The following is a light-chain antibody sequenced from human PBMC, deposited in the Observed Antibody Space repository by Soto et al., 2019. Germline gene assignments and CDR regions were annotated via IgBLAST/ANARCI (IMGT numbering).Light chain of an antibody. CDR1: QSIATN. Sequence: EIVMTQSPAILSLSPGETATLSCRASQSIATNLAWYQQRPGQAPRLLIYGASTRATDVPARFSGSVSGTEFILSITRLQSEDVAVYYCQQYNSWPPLFTFGPGTTLDL. CDR2: GAS. CDR3: QQYNSWPPLFT. V-gene: IGKV3D-15*01. J-gene: IGKJ3*01.